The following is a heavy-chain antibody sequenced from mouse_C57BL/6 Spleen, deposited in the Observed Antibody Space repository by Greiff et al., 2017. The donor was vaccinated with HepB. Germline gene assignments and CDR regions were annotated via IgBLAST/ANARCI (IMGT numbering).Heavy chain of an antibody. CDR2: ISYDGSN. V-gene: IGHV3-6*01. CDR1: GYSITSGYY. D-gene: IGHD1-1*01. CDR3: ARDYGSSQGD. Sequence: QSGPGLVKPSQSLSLTCSVTGYSITSGYYWNWIRQFPGNKLEWMGYISYDGSNKYNPSLKNRISITRDTSKNQFFLKLNAVTTEDTATYYCARDYGSSQGDWGQGTTLTVSS. J-gene: IGHJ2*01.